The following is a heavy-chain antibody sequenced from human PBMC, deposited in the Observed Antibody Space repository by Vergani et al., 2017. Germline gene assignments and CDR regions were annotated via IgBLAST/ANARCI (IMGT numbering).Heavy chain of an antibody. J-gene: IGHJ6*03. D-gene: IGHD2-2*01. CDR3: ARGAGYCSSTSCPPTLRNYYYYMDV. V-gene: IGHV3-33*01. CDR1: GFTFSTYG. Sequence: QVQLVESGGGVVLPGRSLRLSCAASGFTFSTYGLHWVRQAPGKGLEWVAVIWYDGSNKYYGDSVKGRFTISRDNSMDTLYLQMNGLRAEDTAVYYCARGAGYCSSTSCPPTLRNYYYYMDVWGKGTTVTVSS. CDR2: IWYDGSNK.